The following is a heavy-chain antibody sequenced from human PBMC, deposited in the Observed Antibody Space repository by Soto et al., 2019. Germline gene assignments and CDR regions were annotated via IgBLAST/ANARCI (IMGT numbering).Heavy chain of an antibody. CDR1: GGSISSYY. Sequence: QVQLQESGPGLVKPSETLSLTCTVSGGSISSYYWSWIRQPPGKGLEWIGYIYYSGSTNYNPSLKSRVTISVDTSKNQFSLKLSSVTAEDTAVYYCARSRYYYGSGSYDDAFDIWGQGTMVTVSS. J-gene: IGHJ3*02. CDR2: IYYSGST. CDR3: ARSRYYYGSGSYDDAFDI. D-gene: IGHD3-10*01. V-gene: IGHV4-59*08.